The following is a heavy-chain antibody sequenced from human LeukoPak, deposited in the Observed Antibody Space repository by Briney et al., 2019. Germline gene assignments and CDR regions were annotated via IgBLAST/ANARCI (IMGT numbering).Heavy chain of an antibody. Sequence: GGSLRLSCAASGFTFSSYSMNWVRQAPGKGLEWVSSVSRRSSFIFYADSVQGRFTISRDDAKDSLFLQMSSLRAEDTAVYYCARVSDAYDYFFDYWGQGTLVTVSS. CDR1: GFTFSSYS. CDR2: VSRRSSFI. J-gene: IGHJ4*02. D-gene: IGHD5-12*01. V-gene: IGHV3-21*01. CDR3: ARVSDAYDYFFDY.